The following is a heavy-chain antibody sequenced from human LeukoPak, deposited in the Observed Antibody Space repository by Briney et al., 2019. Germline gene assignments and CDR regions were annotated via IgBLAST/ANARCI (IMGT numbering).Heavy chain of an antibody. Sequence: SETLSLTCTVSGGSISNYWWSWIRQPPGKGLEWIGYVFDSGSTNYNPSLKSRVTISVDTSKKQFPLKVSSVTAADTAVYYCARGYSSSWNYLDYWGQGTLVTVSS. D-gene: IGHD6-13*01. CDR1: GGSISNYW. J-gene: IGHJ4*02. CDR3: ARGYSSSWNYLDY. CDR2: VFDSGST. V-gene: IGHV4-59*01.